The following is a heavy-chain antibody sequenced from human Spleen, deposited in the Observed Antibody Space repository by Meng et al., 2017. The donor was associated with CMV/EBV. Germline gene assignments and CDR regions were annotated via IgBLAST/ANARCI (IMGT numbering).Heavy chain of an antibody. Sequence: SCAISGDSVSSNSAAWNWIRQSPSRGLEWLGRTYYRSKWYNDYAVSVKSRITINPDTSKNQFSLQLNSVTPEDTAVSGQQQWLVRPDYWGQGTLVTVSS. V-gene: IGHV6-1*01. CDR3: QQWLVRPDY. CDR2: TYYRSKWYN. J-gene: IGHJ4*02. CDR1: GDSVSSNSAA. D-gene: IGHD6-19*01.